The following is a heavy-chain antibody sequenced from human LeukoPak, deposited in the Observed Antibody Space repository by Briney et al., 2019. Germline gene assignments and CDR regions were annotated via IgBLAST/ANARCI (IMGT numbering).Heavy chain of an antibody. V-gene: IGHV1-18*01. CDR2: IHFYGSNT. CDR3: ARDVGIPVAASFAP. J-gene: IGHJ5*02. Sequence: ASLKLSCTASGYSFSNYAISWVRQAPGKGLEWMGCIHFYGSNTNYAQNLKGRVTITTDTSTNTLYMEVRRLRSDDTAMYYCARDVGIPVAASFAPWGQGNLVPVSS. CDR1: GYSFSNYA. D-gene: IGHD6-13*01.